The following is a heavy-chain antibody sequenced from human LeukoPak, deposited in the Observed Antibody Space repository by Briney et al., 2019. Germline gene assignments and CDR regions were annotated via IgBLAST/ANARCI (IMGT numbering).Heavy chain of an antibody. CDR1: GGSISSSNYY. CDR3: ARVNGQQLVLVDY. D-gene: IGHD6-13*01. V-gene: IGHV4-39*07. J-gene: IGHJ4*02. Sequence: SETLSLTCTVSGGSISSSNYYWGWIRQPPGKGLEWIGSIYYSGSTYYNPSLKSRVTISVDKSKNQFSLKLSSVTAADTAVYYCARVNGQQLVLVDYWGQGTLVTVSS. CDR2: IYYSGST.